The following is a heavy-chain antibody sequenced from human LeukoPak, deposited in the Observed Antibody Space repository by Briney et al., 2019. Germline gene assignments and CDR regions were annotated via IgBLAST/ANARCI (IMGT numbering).Heavy chain of an antibody. CDR2: ISSDGSKI. CDR3: ARDGVVVLMVYAIHVHYYMDV. J-gene: IGHJ6*03. CDR1: GFIFSNYA. D-gene: IGHD2-8*01. Sequence: PGGSLRLSCAASGFIFSNYAMHWVRQAPGKGLEWVALISSDGSKIYYADSVKGRFTISRDNAKNSLYLQMNSLRAEDTAVYYCARDGVVVLMVYAIHVHYYMDVWGKGTTVTVSS. V-gene: IGHV3-30*04.